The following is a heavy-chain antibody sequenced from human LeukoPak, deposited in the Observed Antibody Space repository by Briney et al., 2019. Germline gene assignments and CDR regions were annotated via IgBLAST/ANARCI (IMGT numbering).Heavy chain of an antibody. CDR1: GGSISSSSYY. Sequence: SETLSLTCTVSGGSISSSSYYWGWIRQPPGKGLEWIGSIYYSGSTYYNPSLKSRVTIAVDTSKNQFSLKLSSVTAADTAVYYCARLSKTYYYDIPFDYWGQGTLVTVSS. CDR3: ARLSKTYYYDIPFDY. V-gene: IGHV4-39*01. D-gene: IGHD3-22*01. J-gene: IGHJ4*02. CDR2: IYYSGST.